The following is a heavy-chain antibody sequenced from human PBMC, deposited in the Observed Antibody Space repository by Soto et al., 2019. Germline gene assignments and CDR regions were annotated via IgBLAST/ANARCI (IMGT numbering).Heavy chain of an antibody. Sequence: PGGSLRLSCAASGFTFSSYAMSWVRQAPGKGLEWVSTVTGSGSTTYYVDSVKGRFTISRDNSKNTLYLQMNSLRAEDTAIYYCAKGPQGHFSWFEYWGQGALVTVSS. CDR2: VTGSGSTT. J-gene: IGHJ4*02. V-gene: IGHV3-23*01. CDR3: AKGPQGHFSWFEY. CDR1: GFTFSSYA. D-gene: IGHD3-3*02.